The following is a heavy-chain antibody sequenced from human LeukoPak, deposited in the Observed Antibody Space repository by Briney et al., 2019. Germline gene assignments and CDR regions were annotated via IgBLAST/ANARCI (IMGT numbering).Heavy chain of an antibody. CDR3: TREYDSAGLPDY. Sequence: KPSETLSLTCTVSGGSISSSSYYWGWIRQPPGKGLEWIGSIYYSGSTYYNPSLKSRVTISMDMPKNQFSLKVTSVTAADTAVYYCTREYDSAGLPDYWGQGTLVTVSS. V-gene: IGHV4-39*07. D-gene: IGHD3-22*01. J-gene: IGHJ4*02. CDR1: GGSISSSSYY. CDR2: IYYSGST.